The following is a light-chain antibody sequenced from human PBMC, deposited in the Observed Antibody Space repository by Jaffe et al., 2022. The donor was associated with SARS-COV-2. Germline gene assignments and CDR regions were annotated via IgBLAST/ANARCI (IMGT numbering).Light chain of an antibody. CDR1: QSVNSN. CDR3: QQYNNWPYT. CDR2: GAS. V-gene: IGKV3-15*01. Sequence: EIVMTQSPATLSVSPGERATLSCRASQSVNSNLVWYQQKPGQAPRLLIYGASTRATGIPARFSGSGSGTEFTLTISSLQSEDFAVYYCQQYNNWPYTFGGGTKVEIK. J-gene: IGKJ4*01.